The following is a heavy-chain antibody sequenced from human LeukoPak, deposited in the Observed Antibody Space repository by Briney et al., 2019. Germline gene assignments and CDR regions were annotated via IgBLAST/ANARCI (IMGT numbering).Heavy chain of an antibody. CDR1: GFTFDDYA. Sequence: GGSLRLSCAASGFTFDDYAMHWVRQAPGKGLEWVSGISWNSGSIGYADSVKGRFTISRDNAKNSLYLQMNSLRAEDTALYCCAKDMGGSGSYGDYYYYGMDVWGQGTTVTVSS. CDR2: ISWNSGSI. V-gene: IGHV3-9*01. CDR3: AKDMGGSGSYGDYYYYGMDV. J-gene: IGHJ6*02. D-gene: IGHD3-10*01.